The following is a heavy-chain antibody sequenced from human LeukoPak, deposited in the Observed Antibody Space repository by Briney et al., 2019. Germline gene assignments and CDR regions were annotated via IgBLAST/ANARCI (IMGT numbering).Heavy chain of an antibody. CDR3: ARGSFVASEDTYVDY. D-gene: IGHD2-15*01. CDR1: GYTFTSYD. V-gene: IGHV1-8*03. J-gene: IGHJ4*02. CDR2: MNPNSGNT. Sequence: ASVKVSCKASGYTFTSYDINWVRQATGQGLEWMGWMNPNSGNTGYAQKFQGRVTITRNTSIGTAYMELSSLRSEDTAVYYCARGSFVASEDTYVDYWGQGTLVTVSS.